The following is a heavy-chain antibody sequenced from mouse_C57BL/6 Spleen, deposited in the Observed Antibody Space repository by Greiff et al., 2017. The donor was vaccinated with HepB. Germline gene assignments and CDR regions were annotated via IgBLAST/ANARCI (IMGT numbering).Heavy chain of an antibody. D-gene: IGHD1-1*01. CDR3: ARGGYYYGHYWYFDV. V-gene: IGHV1-19*01. CDR1: GYTFTDYY. J-gene: IGHJ1*03. CDR2: INPYNGGT. Sequence: EVQLQQSGPVLVKPGASVKMSCKASGYTFTDYYMNWVKQSHGKSLEWIGVINPYNGGTSYNQKFKGKATLTVDKSSSTAYMELNSLTSEDSAVYYCARGGYYYGHYWYFDVWGTGTTVTVSS.